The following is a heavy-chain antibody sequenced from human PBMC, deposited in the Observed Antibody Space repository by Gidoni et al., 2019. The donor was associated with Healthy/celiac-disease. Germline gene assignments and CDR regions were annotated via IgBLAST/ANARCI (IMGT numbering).Heavy chain of an antibody. CDR1: GFTFSSYW. CDR3: ARDLRDIAAAGSWYFDL. CDR2: IKQDGSEK. V-gene: IGHV3-7*03. Sequence: EVQLVESGGGLVQPGGSLRLSCAASGFTFSSYWMSWVRQAPGKGLEWVANIKQDGSEKYYVDSVKGRFTISRDNAKNSLYLQMNSLRAEDTAVYYCARDLRDIAAAGSWYFDLWGRGTLVTVSS. D-gene: IGHD6-13*01. J-gene: IGHJ2*01.